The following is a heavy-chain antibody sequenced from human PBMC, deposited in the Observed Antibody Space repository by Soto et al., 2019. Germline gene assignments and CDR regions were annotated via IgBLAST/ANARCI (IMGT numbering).Heavy chain of an antibody. CDR1: GGSISSYY. Sequence: QVQLQESGPGLVKPSETLSLTCTVSGGSISSYYWSWIRQPPGKGLEWIGYIYYSGSTNYNPSLKSRVTISVDTSKNQFSLKLSSVTAADTAVYYCAGLREGAFDIWGQGTMVTVSS. V-gene: IGHV4-59*08. CDR3: AGLREGAFDI. CDR2: IYYSGST. J-gene: IGHJ3*02.